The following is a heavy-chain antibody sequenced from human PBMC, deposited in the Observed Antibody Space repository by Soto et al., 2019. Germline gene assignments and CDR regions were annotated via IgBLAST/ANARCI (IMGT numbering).Heavy chain of an antibody. CDR2: IYYSGTT. Sequence: SETLSLTCTVSGGSISTRYYYWGRDRQPPGQGLNWIGNIYYSGTTYYNLSLKSRVTISVDTSKNQFSLKLNPVTAADTAVYYCATCVVPASGHTDFDFWGPGTLVTVSS. CDR1: GGSISTRYYY. CDR3: ATCVVPASGHTDFDF. V-gene: IGHV4-39*01. J-gene: IGHJ4*02. D-gene: IGHD2-15*01.